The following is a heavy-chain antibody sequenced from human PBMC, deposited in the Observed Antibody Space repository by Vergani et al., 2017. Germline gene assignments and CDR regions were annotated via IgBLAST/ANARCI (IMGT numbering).Heavy chain of an antibody. CDR2: INAGNGNT. J-gene: IGHJ4*02. D-gene: IGHD3-16*01. V-gene: IGHV1-3*01. Sequence: QVQLVQSGAEVKKPGASVKVSCKASGYTFTSYAMHWVRQAPGQRLEWMGWINAGNGNTKYSQKFQGRVTITRDTSASTAYMELSSLRSEDTAVYYCAKDFGALMGADYWGQGTLVTVSS. CDR3: AKDFGALMGADY. CDR1: GYTFTSYA.